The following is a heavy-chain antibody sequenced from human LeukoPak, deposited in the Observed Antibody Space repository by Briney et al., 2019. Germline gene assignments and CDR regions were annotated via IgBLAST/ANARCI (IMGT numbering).Heavy chain of an antibody. CDR2: INPSGGST. CDR1: GYTFTSYY. J-gene: IGHJ6*02. Sequence: GASVKVSCKASGYTFTSYYMHWVRQAPGQGLEWMGIINPSGGSTSYAQKFQGRVTMTRDTSTSTVYMELGSLRSEDTAVYYCARNQLRFLEWLYYYYYGMDVWGQGTMVTVSS. CDR3: ARNQLRFLEWLYYYYYGMDV. D-gene: IGHD3-3*01. V-gene: IGHV1-46*01.